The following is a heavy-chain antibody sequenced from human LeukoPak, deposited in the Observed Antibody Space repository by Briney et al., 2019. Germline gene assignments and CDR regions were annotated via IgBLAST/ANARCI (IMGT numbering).Heavy chain of an antibody. CDR2: ISYDGSNK. J-gene: IGHJ4*02. V-gene: IGHV3-30-3*01. D-gene: IGHD4-17*01. Sequence: GGSLRLSCAASGFTFSSYAMHWVRQAPGKGLEWVAVISYDGSNKYYADSVKGRFTISRDNSKNTLYLQMNGLRAEDTAVYYCARGAWMSTTLRSVYDYWGQGTLVTVSS. CDR1: GFTFSSYA. CDR3: ARGAWMSTTLRSVYDY.